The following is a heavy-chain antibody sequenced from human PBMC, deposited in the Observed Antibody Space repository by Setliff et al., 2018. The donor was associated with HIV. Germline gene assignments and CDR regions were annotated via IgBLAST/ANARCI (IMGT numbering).Heavy chain of an antibody. Sequence: SETLSLTCAVSGGSIGSGGYSWSWIRQPPGRGLEWVGYIYHVGGTYYNPSLKSRVTISVDTAKNQFSLNLTSVTAADTAVYFCTREGRGDPAMATTRIDYWGQGKLVTVS. V-gene: IGHV4-30-2*01. J-gene: IGHJ4*02. CDR1: GGSIGSGGYS. D-gene: IGHD1-1*01. CDR2: IYHVGGT. CDR3: TREGRGDPAMATTRIDY.